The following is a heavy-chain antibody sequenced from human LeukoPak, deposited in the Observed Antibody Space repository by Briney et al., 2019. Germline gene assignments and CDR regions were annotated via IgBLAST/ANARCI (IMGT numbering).Heavy chain of an antibody. Sequence: ASVKVSCKASGYTFTSYDINWVRQATGQGLEWMGWMNPNSGITGYAQRFQGRVTLTRNTSITTAYMELSSLRSEDTAVYYCARSKGRDAYYFDYWGQGTLVTVSS. CDR1: GYTFTSYD. J-gene: IGHJ4*02. CDR2: MNPNSGIT. D-gene: IGHD5-24*01. V-gene: IGHV1-8*01. CDR3: ARSKGRDAYYFDY.